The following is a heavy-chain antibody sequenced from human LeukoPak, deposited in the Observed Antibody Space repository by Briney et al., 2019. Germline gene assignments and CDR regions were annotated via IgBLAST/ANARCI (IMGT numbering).Heavy chain of an antibody. D-gene: IGHD6-6*01. V-gene: IGHV3-48*01. CDR1: GFTFSSYS. J-gene: IGHJ4*02. CDR2: ISGSSSTIYISSSTT. CDR3: ARDFRKDHSSSAFDY. Sequence: GGSLRLSCAASGFTFSSYSMNWVRQAPGKGLEWVSYISGSSSTIYISSSTTYYADSVKGRFTISRDNAKNSLYLQVNSLRAEDTAVYYCARDFRKDHSSSAFDYWGQGTLVTVSS.